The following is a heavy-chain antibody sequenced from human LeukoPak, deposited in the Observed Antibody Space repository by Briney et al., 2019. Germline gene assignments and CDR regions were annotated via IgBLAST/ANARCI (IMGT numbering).Heavy chain of an antibody. CDR3: ARDGIHSSGWYEGPGGMDV. CDR1: GFTFSSYS. CDR2: ISSSSSTI. D-gene: IGHD6-19*01. Sequence: PGGSLRLSCAASGFTFSSYSMNWVRQAPGKGLEWVSYISSSSSTIYYADSVKGRFTISRDNAKNSLYLQMNSLRAGDTAVYYCARDGIHSSGWYEGPGGMDVWGQGTTVTVSS. J-gene: IGHJ6*02. V-gene: IGHV3-48*04.